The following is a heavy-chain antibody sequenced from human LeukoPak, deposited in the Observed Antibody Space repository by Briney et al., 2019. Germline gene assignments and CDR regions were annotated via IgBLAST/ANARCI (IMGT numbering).Heavy chain of an antibody. CDR1: GGSVSSGSYY. J-gene: IGHJ5*02. CDR3: ARGFAGNPNWFDP. V-gene: IGHV4-61*01. Sequence: SETLSLTCTVSGGSVSSGSYYWSWIRQPPGKGLEWIGYIYYSGSTNYNPSLKSRVTISLDTSKNQFSLRLSSVTAADTAVYYCARGFAGNPNWFDPWGQGTLVTVSS. CDR2: IYYSGST. D-gene: IGHD1-14*01.